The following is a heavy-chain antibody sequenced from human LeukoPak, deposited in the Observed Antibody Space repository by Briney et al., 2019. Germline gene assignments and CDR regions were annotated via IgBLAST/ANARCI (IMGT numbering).Heavy chain of an antibody. J-gene: IGHJ5*02. D-gene: IGHD3-16*01. CDR2: IIPIFGTA. CDR1: GGTFSSYA. Sequence: ASVKVSCKASGGTFSSYAISWVRQAPGQGLEWMGGIIPIFGTANYAQKFQGRVTITADESTSTAYMELSSLRSEDTAVYYCARVYTLQGWFDPWGQGTLVTVSS. V-gene: IGHV1-69*13. CDR3: ARVYTLQGWFDP.